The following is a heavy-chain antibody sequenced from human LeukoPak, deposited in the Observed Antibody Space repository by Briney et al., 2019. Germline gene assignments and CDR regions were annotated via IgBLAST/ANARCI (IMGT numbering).Heavy chain of an antibody. Sequence: PGGSLRLSCAASGFTFSSYSMNWVRQAPGKGLEWVSSISSSSSCIYYADSVKGRFTISRDNAKNSLYLQMNSLWAEDTAVYYCARVGYYDSSSIDYWGQGTLVTVSS. CDR2: ISSSSSCI. J-gene: IGHJ4*02. CDR3: ARVGYYDSSSIDY. D-gene: IGHD3-22*01. V-gene: IGHV3-21*01. CDR1: GFTFSSYS.